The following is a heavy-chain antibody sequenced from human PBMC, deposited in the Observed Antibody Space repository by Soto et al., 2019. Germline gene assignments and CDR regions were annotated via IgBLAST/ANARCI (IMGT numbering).Heavy chain of an antibody. Sequence: QVQLVQSGAEVRKPGSSVKVSCKASGGTFSSYAISWVRQAPGQGLEWMGGIIPIFGTAKYAQKFQGRVKITADESTSTAYMELSSLRYEDTAVYYCARSYSSSLDFYYGMDVWGQGTTVTVSS. CDR1: GGTFSSYA. V-gene: IGHV1-69*01. CDR2: IIPIFGTA. J-gene: IGHJ6*02. CDR3: ARSYSSSLDFYYGMDV. D-gene: IGHD6-6*01.